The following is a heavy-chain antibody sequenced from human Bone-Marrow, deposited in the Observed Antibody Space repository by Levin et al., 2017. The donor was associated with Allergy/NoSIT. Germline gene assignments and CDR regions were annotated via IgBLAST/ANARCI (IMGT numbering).Heavy chain of an antibody. Sequence: ASVKVSCKASGYTFTSYYMHWVRQAPGQGLEWMGIINPSGGSTSYAQKFQGRVTMTRDTSTSTVYMELSSLRSEDTAVYYCARDPAIAVAGTPMYYFDYWGQGTLVTVSS. CDR3: ARDPAIAVAGTPMYYFDY. CDR1: GYTFTSYY. V-gene: IGHV1-46*01. D-gene: IGHD6-19*01. J-gene: IGHJ4*02. CDR2: INPSGGST.